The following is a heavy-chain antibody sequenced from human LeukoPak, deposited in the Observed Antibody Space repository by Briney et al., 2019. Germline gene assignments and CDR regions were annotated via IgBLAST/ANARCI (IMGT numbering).Heavy chain of an antibody. D-gene: IGHD3-22*01. J-gene: IGHJ4*02. CDR3: AREGSIGYYPY. CDR1: GFTFSTYP. CDR2: ISKDGREK. V-gene: IGHV3-30*04. Sequence: PGGSLRLSRAASGFTFSTYPMHWVRQAPGKGLEWVSVISKDGREKHFADPVKGRFTISRDNSRNTLYLQMNSLRAEDTAVYYCAREGSIGYYPYWGQGILVTVSS.